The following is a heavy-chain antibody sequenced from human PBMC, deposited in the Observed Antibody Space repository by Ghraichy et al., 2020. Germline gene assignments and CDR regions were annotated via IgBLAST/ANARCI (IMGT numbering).Heavy chain of an antibody. CDR2: IYTSGST. Sequence: SETLSLTCTVSGGSISSHYWSWIRQPAGKGLEWIGRIYTSGSTNYNPSLKSRVTMSVDTSKNQFSLKLSSVTAADTAVYYCARDMGSFYLGRSSPATFTDVWGQGTTVTVSS. V-gene: IGHV4-4*07. J-gene: IGHJ6*02. CDR1: GGSISSHY. D-gene: IGHD5-24*01. CDR3: ARDMGSFYLGRSSPATFTDV.